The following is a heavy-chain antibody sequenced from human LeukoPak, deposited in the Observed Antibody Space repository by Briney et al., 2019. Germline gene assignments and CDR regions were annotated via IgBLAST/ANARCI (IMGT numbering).Heavy chain of an antibody. CDR2: IYRDGSNT. Sequence: GEAPETFRQGFGNSLKTYYIALVRQMPRKGLEWVGLIYRDGSNTRYNPSFQDQVTISADESISTAYHQWRSQKASDTTMYYCARKIPVTGHPYFDYWGQGTLVTVSS. J-gene: IGHJ4*02. D-gene: IGHD6-19*01. V-gene: IGHV5-51*01. CDR1: GNSLKTYY. CDR3: ARKIPVTGHPYFDY.